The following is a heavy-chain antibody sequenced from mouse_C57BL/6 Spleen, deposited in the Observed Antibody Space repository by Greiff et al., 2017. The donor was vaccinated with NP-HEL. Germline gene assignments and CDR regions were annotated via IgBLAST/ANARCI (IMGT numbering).Heavy chain of an antibody. V-gene: IGHV1-64*01. CDR1: GYTFTSYW. J-gene: IGHJ2*01. CDR3: ARRTLITTLDY. Sequence: VQLQQPGAELVKPGASVKLSCKASGYTFTSYWMHWVKQRPGQGLEWIGMIHPNSGSTNYNEKFKSKATLTVDKSSSTAYMQLSSLTSEDSAVYYCARRTLITTLDYWGQGTTLTVSS. D-gene: IGHD1-1*01. CDR2: IHPNSGST.